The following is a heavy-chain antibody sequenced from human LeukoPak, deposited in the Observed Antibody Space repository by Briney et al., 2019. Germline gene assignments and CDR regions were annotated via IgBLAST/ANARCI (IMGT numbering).Heavy chain of an antibody. CDR2: ISRSSSYI. Sequence: GGSLRLSCAASGFTFSSYSMHWVRQAPGKGLEWVSSISRSSSYIYYADSVKGRFTISRDNAKNSLYLQMNSLRAEDTAVYYCARDGGDGYNLYYFDYWGQGTLVTVSS. CDR1: GFTFSSYS. V-gene: IGHV3-21*01. J-gene: IGHJ4*02. CDR3: ARDGGDGYNLYYFDY. D-gene: IGHD5-24*01.